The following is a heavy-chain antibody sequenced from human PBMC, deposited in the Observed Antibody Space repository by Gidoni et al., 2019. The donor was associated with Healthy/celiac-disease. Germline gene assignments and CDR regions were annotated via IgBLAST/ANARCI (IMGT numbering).Heavy chain of an antibody. J-gene: IGHJ5*02. CDR1: GGSISRSSYY. V-gene: IGHV4-39*01. D-gene: IGHD3-3*01. CDR2: IYYSVST. CDR3: ATQSREGDFWSGYLADVDP. Sequence: QLQLQESGPGLVKPSETLSLTCTVSGGSISRSSYYWGWVRQPPGKGLEWIGSIYYSVSTYYNPSLKSRVTISVDTSKNQFSLKLSSVTAADTAVYYCATQSREGDFWSGYLADVDPWGQGTLVTVSS.